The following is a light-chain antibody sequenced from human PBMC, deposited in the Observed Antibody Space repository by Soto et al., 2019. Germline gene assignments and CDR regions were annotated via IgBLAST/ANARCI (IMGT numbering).Light chain of an antibody. CDR2: DAS. Sequence: EIVLTQSPATLSLSPGERATLSCRASQSVSSFLAWYQQKSGQTPRLLIYDASNRATGIPARFSGSGSGTDFTLXXSSLEPEDFAVYYCQHRSNWLGTFGPGTKVDIK. CDR3: QHRSNWLGT. V-gene: IGKV3-11*01. CDR1: QSVSSF. J-gene: IGKJ3*01.